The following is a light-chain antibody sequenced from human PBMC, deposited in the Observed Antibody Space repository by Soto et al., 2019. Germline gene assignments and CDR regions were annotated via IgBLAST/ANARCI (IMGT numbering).Light chain of an antibody. J-gene: IGLJ2*01. CDR3: CSYAGSYTL. V-gene: IGLV2-11*01. CDR2: DVS. Sequence: QSVLTQPRSVPGSPGQSVTISCTGTSSDVGGYNYVSWYQQHPGKAPKLMIYDVSKRPSGVPDRFSGSKSGNTASLTISGLQAEDEADYYCCSYAGSYTLFGGGTKLTVL. CDR1: SSDVGGYNY.